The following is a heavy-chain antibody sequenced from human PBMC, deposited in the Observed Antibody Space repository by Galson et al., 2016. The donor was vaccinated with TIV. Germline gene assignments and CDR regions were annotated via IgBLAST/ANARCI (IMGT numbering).Heavy chain of an antibody. CDR1: GYIFTTYA. CDR3: AREGLIAVAGPNWVDP. D-gene: IGHD6-13*01. V-gene: IGHV1-3*01. J-gene: IGHJ5*02. CDR2: INAGNGNT. Sequence: SVKVSCKASGYIFTTYAIHWVRQAPGQRLEWMGWINAGNGNTKYSQTFQGRVTFTRDTSASTAYMELSSLRSADTAVYYCAREGLIAVAGPNWVDPWGQGTLVTVSS.